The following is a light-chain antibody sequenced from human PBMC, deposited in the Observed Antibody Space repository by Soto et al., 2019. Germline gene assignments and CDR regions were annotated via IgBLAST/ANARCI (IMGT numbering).Light chain of an antibody. CDR2: DAS. V-gene: IGKV1-5*01. CDR1: QSISTW. J-gene: IGKJ2*01. CDR3: QQYSIYWNT. Sequence: DIQMTQSPSTLSASVGDGVTITCRASQSISTWLAWYQQKPGKAPKLLIYDASTLESGVPSRFSGSGSGTEFTLTISSLQPDDFATNYCQQYSIYWNTFGQGTKLEIK.